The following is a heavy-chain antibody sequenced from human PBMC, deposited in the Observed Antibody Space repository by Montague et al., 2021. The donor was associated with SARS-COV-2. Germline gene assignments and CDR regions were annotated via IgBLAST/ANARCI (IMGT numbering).Heavy chain of an antibody. Sequence: SLRLSCAASGFTFSSYSMNWVRQAPGKGLEWVSSISSSSSYIYYADSVKGRFTISRDNAKNSLYLQMNSLRAEDTAVYYCARDYDSSGYLPSYFDYWGQGPLVTVSS. CDR3: ARDYDSSGYLPSYFDY. V-gene: IGHV3-21*01. J-gene: IGHJ4*02. CDR2: ISSSSSYI. CDR1: GFTFSSYS. D-gene: IGHD3-22*01.